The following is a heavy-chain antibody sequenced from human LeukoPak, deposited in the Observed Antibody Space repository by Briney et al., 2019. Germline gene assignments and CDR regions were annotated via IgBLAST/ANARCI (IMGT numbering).Heavy chain of an antibody. J-gene: IGHJ5*02. V-gene: IGHV3-74*01. CDR1: GFTFSSFW. D-gene: IGHD3-10*01. CDR2: INSDGSST. Sequence: GGSLRLSCAASGFTFSSFWMHWVRQVPGKGLVWVSHINSDGSSTSSADSVKGRFTISRDNAKNTLYLQMNSLRDEDTAVYYCARESGYHGSGFDPWGQGTLVTVSS. CDR3: ARESGYHGSGFDP.